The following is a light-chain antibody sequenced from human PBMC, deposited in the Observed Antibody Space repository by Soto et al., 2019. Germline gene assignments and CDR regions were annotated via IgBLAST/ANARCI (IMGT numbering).Light chain of an antibody. CDR1: QSVSSSY. CDR3: QQYGSSPRT. Sequence: EIVLTQSPGTLSLSPGERATLSCRASQSVSSSYLAWYQQKPGQAPRLLIDGASSRATGIPDRFSGSGSGTDFTLTISSLEPEDCAVYYSQQYGSSPRTFGQGTKVDIK. CDR2: GAS. V-gene: IGKV3-20*01. J-gene: IGKJ1*01.